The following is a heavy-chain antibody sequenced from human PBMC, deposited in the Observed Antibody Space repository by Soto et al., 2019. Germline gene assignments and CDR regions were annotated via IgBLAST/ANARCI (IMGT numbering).Heavy chain of an antibody. CDR1: GFTFSSYA. J-gene: IGHJ6*04. D-gene: IGHD6-25*01. V-gene: IGHV3-23*01. CDR3: AKAEMPLQRPPRTMDV. Sequence: GGSLRLSCAASGFTFSSYAMSWVRQAPGKGLEWVSAISGSGGSTYYADSVKGRFTISRDNSKNTLYLQMNSLRAEDTAVYYCAKAEMPLQRPPRTMDVPGTATTVTVSS. CDR2: ISGSGGST.